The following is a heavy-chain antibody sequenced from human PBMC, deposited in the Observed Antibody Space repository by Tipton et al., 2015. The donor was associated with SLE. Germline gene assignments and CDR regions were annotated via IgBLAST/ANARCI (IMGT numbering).Heavy chain of an antibody. Sequence: GSLRLSCAASGFTFSSYSMNWVGQAPGKGLEWVSSISSSSSYIYYADSVKGRFTISRDNAKNSLYLQMNSLRAEDTAVYYCAKSSGYFVPSGAFDIWGQGTMVTVSS. V-gene: IGHV3-21*01. CDR2: ISSSSSYI. J-gene: IGHJ3*02. CDR3: AKSSGYFVPSGAFDI. D-gene: IGHD3-22*01. CDR1: GFTFSSYS.